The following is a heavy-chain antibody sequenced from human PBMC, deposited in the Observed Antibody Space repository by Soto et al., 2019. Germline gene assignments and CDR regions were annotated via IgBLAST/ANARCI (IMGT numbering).Heavy chain of an antibody. CDR1: GFTFSSYA. D-gene: IGHD6-13*01. V-gene: IGHV3-23*01. CDR2: ISGSGGST. CDR3: ARDGPGSSWTDFDY. Sequence: GGSLRLSCAASGFTFSSYAMSWVRQAPGKGLEWVSAISGSGGSTYYADSVKGRFTISRDDSKNTLYLQMNSLRAEDTAVYYSARDGPGSSWTDFDYWGQGTLVTVSS. J-gene: IGHJ4*02.